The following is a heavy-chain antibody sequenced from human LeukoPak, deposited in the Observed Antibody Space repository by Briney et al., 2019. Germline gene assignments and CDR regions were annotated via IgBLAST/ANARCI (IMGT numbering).Heavy chain of an antibody. D-gene: IGHD3-9*01. Sequence: PSETLSLTCGVSGDSIDSVSYYWGWIRQAPGKGPEWIASIDYSGRTFYNPSLRSRVTISVDTSNNDFSLSLTSVTAADTAVYYCATEFYDFLSGESWFDPWGQGALVTVS. V-gene: IGHV4-39*07. CDR3: ATEFYDFLSGESWFDP. CDR2: IDYSGRT. CDR1: GDSIDSVSYY. J-gene: IGHJ5*02.